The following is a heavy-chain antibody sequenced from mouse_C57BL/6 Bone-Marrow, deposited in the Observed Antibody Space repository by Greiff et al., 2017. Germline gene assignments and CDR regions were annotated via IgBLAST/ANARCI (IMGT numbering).Heavy chain of an antibody. V-gene: IGHV5-15*04. CDR3: AVLGGNYFYYAMDY. D-gene: IGHD2-1*01. Sequence: EVKLVESGGGLVQPGASLKLSCAASGFTFSDYGMAWVRQAPRKGPEWVAFISNLAYSIYYADTVTGRFTFSRDNAKNTLYLEMSSLRSEDTAMYYCAVLGGNYFYYAMDYWGQGTSVTVSS. CDR2: ISNLAYSI. J-gene: IGHJ4*01. CDR1: GFTFSDYG.